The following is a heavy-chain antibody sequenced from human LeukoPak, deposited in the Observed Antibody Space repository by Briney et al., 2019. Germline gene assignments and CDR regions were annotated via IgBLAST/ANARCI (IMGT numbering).Heavy chain of an antibody. CDR2: IHPGDNSA. D-gene: IGHD3-10*01. Sequence: ASVKVSCKASGYTFTTYPIHWVRQAPGQGLEWMGIIHPGDNSATYAQKFQDRVTMTTDTSTSTVYMELSSLRSEDTAIYYCARGLGSGSYYDYWGQGTLVTVAS. CDR3: ARGLGSGSYYDY. V-gene: IGHV1-46*01. J-gene: IGHJ4*02. CDR1: GYTFTTYP.